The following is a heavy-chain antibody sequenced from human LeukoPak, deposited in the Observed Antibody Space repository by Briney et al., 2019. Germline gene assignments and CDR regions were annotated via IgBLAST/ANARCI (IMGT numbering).Heavy chain of an antibody. CDR1: GFTFSNYG. D-gene: IGHD6-6*01. J-gene: IGHJ4*02. CDR2: ISSPSSSL. CDR3: ARGGAARPDY. V-gene: IGHV3-48*01. Sequence: GGSLRLSCAASGFTFSNYGMNWVRQAPGKGLEWVSYISSPSSSLYYADSVKGRFTISRDNAKNSLFLQMNSLRAEDTAVYYCARGGAARPDYWGQGTLVTVSS.